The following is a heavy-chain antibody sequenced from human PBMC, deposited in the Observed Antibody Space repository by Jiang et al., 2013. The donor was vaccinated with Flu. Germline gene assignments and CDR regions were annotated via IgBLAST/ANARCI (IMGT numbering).Heavy chain of an antibody. J-gene: IGHJ4*02. CDR1: GFTFSHYA. CDR3: AKTPYYSDSSGLY. V-gene: IGHV3-23*01. D-gene: IGHD3-22*01. Sequence: QLLESGGGLVQPGGSLRLSCAASGFTFSHYAMSWVRQAPGKGLEWVSAISGSASSTYYADSVKGRFTISRDNSKNTLYLQMNSLRAEDTAVYYCAKTPYYSDSSGLYWGQGTLVTVSS. CDR2: ISGSASST.